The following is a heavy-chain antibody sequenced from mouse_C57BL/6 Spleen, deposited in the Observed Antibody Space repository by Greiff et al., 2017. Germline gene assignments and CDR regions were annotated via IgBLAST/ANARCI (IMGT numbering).Heavy chain of an antibody. CDR1: VYAFSSSW. Sequence: FQLQQSGPELVMPGASVKISCKASVYAFSSSWMNWLKQRPGQGLELIGRIFPGDGDTNYNGKFKGKATLTADKSSRTAYMQRSSLTSEDSAVYFCAREGTTVVAHWYFDVWGTGTTVTVSS. V-gene: IGHV1-82*01. CDR3: AREGTTVVAHWYFDV. D-gene: IGHD1-1*01. CDR2: IFPGDGDT. J-gene: IGHJ1*03.